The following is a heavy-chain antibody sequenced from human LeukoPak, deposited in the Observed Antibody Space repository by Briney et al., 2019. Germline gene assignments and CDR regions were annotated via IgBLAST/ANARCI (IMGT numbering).Heavy chain of an antibody. CDR2: INPRGGTR. V-gene: IGHV1-46*01. J-gene: IGHJ4*02. CDR1: GYSFTNYY. D-gene: IGHD1-26*01. Sequence: ASVTLSFKTSGYSFTNYYMHWVGQAPGQGREGMGMINPRGGTRSHPQKFQGRVTITRDTSTSTVYMEFSSLRSEDTAVYFCARDLSGSYHMYYFDYWGQGTLVTVSS. CDR3: ARDLSGSYHMYYFDY.